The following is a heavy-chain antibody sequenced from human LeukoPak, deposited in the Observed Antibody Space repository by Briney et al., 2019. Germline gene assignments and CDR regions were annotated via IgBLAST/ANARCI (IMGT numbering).Heavy chain of an antibody. V-gene: IGHV4-59*01. Sequence: SQTLSLTCGVSGASLSSYYWDWLRQSPGKGLEWIGYISDTGKTDSNASLKSRVTISLDTSKNQFSLTLKSVTAADSAVYYCATGYYEPFAAWGPGILVTVSS. J-gene: IGHJ5*02. CDR1: GASLSSYY. D-gene: IGHD1-26*01. CDR2: ISDTGKT. CDR3: ATGYYEPFAA.